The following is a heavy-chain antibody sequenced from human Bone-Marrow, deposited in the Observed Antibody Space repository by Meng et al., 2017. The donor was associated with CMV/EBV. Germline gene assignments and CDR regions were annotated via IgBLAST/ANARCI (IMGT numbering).Heavy chain of an antibody. CDR2: ISWNSGSI. V-gene: IGHV3-9*01. CDR1: GFTFDDYA. CDR3: AKGVVASSWFLAPLVY. Sequence: SLKISCAASGFTFDDYAMHWVRQAPGKGLEWDSGISWNSGSIGYADSVKGRFTISRDNAKNSLYLQMNSLRAEDTALYYCAKGVVASSWFLAPLVYWGQGTLVTVSS. J-gene: IGHJ4*02. D-gene: IGHD6-13*01.